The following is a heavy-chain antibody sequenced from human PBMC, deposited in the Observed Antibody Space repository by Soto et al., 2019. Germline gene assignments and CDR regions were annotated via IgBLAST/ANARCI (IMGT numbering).Heavy chain of an antibody. D-gene: IGHD3-22*01. CDR3: AKHSSGYYFYGFDI. Sequence: SLVKVSCKTSGGRFTNYAVSCWRQEPGQGLEWMGGIIPIFGTGNYAQKFQGRVTITADKSTSTAYMELSSLRSEDTAAYYCAKHSSGYYFYGFDIWGQGTMVTLSS. J-gene: IGHJ3*02. V-gene: IGHV1-69*06. CDR1: GGRFTNYA. CDR2: IIPIFGTG.